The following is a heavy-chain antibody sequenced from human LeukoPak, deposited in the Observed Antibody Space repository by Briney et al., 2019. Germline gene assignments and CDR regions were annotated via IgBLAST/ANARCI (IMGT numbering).Heavy chain of an antibody. D-gene: IGHD3-16*01. CDR1: GGSISSGDYY. CDR2: TYYSGST. J-gene: IGHJ4*02. CDR3: ARVGARGIDY. Sequence: SETLSLTCTVSGGSISSGDYYWSWIRQPPGKGLEWIGYTYYSGSTNYNPSLKSRVTISVDTSKNQFSLKLSSVTAADTAVYYCARVGARGIDYWGQGTLVTVSS. V-gene: IGHV4-61*08.